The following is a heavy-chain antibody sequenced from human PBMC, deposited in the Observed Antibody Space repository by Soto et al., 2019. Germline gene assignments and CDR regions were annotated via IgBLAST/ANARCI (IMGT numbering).Heavy chain of an antibody. CDR2: MNPNSGST. CDR1: VYTFTSDD. Sequence: XSVKVSCKASVYTFTSDDINWVRQAAGQGLEWMGWMNPNSGSTGYAQKLQGRVTMTSNTSISTAYMELSGLRSGDRAVYYCASAYSSGRDAFDIWGQGTMVTVSS. CDR3: ASAYSSGRDAFDI. J-gene: IGHJ3*02. D-gene: IGHD6-19*01. V-gene: IGHV1-8*01.